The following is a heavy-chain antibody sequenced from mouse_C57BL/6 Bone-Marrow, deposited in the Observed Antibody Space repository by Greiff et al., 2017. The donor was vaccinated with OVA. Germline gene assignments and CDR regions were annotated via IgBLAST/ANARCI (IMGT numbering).Heavy chain of an antibody. D-gene: IGHD1-1*01. J-gene: IGHJ1*03. CDR2: IYPGSGST. CDR1: GYTFTSYW. V-gene: IGHV1-55*01. CDR3: ASTDYYGSSLYWYFDV. Sequence: QVQLQQPGAELVKPGASVKMSCKASGYTFTSYWITWVKQRPGQGLEWIGDIYPGSGSTNYNEKFKSKATLTVDTSSSTAYMQLSSLTSEDSAVYYCASTDYYGSSLYWYFDVWGTGTTVTVSS.